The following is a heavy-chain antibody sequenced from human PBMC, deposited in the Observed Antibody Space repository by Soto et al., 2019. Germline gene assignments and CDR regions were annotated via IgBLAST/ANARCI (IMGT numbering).Heavy chain of an antibody. V-gene: IGHV4-59*01. CDR3: ARDLWGYCGTDCYPLDV. CDR1: GGSIRSYY. Sequence: TLSLTCTVAGGSIRSYYWSWIRQAPGKGLEWIGYLYNSGSTVYNPSLKSRVTISVDTSKNQFSLKLNSVTAADTAVYYCARDLWGYCGTDCYPLDVWGQGTTVTVSS. D-gene: IGHD2-21*02. CDR2: LYNSGST. J-gene: IGHJ6*02.